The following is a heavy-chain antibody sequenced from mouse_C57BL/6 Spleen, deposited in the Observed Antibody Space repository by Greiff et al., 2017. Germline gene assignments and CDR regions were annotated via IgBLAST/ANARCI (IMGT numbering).Heavy chain of an antibody. J-gene: IGHJ3*01. CDR1: GFNIKDYY. CDR2: IDPEDGDT. Sequence: VQLQQSGAELVRPGASVKLSCTASGFNIKDYYMHWVKQRPEQGLEWIGRIDPEDGDTEYAPKFQGKATMTADTSSNTAYLQLSSLTSEDTAVYYCTTNRPGSSPWFAYWGQGALVTVSA. V-gene: IGHV14-1*01. D-gene: IGHD1-1*01. CDR3: TTNRPGSSPWFAY.